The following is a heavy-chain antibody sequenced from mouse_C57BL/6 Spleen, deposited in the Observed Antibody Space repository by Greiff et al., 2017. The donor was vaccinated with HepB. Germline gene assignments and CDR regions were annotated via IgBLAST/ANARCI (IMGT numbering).Heavy chain of an antibody. D-gene: IGHD3-3*01. J-gene: IGHJ3*01. CDR3: NQGRRGFAY. CDR2: IRLKSDNYAT. Sequence: EVHLVESGGGLVQPGGSMKLSCVASGFTFSNYWMNWVRQAPEKGLEWVAQIRLKSDNYATHYAESVKGRFTNSSDDSKSSVYLQMNNLRAEDTGIYYCNQGRRGFAYWGQGTLVTVSA. V-gene: IGHV6-3*01. CDR1: GFTFSNYW.